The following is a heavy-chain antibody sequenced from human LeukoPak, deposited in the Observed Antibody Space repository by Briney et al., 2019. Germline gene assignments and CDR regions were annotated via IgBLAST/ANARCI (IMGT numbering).Heavy chain of an antibody. Sequence: GESLKISCAASGFTFSSYWMHWVRQAPGKGLVWVSRIKYDGSSTNYADSVKGRFTISRDNAKNTLYLQMNSLRAEDTAVYYCTRRGAASDAFDIWGQGTMVTVSS. V-gene: IGHV3-74*01. J-gene: IGHJ3*02. CDR1: GFTFSSYW. D-gene: IGHD3-16*01. CDR2: IKYDGSST. CDR3: TRRGAASDAFDI.